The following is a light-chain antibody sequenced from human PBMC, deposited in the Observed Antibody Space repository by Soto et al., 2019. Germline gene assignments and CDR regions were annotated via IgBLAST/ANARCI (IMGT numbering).Light chain of an antibody. CDR1: SSDVGGYNY. CDR2: EVS. J-gene: IGLJ3*02. Sequence: QSVLTQPASVSGSPGQSITISCTGTSSDVGGYNYVSWYQQHPGKAPKLMIYEVSNRPAGVSNRFSGSKSGNTASLTISGLQAEDEAEYYCSSYTSSSPLVFGGGTKLTVL. CDR3: SSYTSSSPLV. V-gene: IGLV2-14*01.